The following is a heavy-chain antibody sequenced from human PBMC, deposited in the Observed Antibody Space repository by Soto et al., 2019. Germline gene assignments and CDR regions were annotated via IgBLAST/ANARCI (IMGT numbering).Heavy chain of an antibody. CDR1: GFSLTTYA. D-gene: IGHD4-17*01. CDR3: AGGGGNGDPPFGY. Sequence: QVPVVESGGGVVQPGRSLRLSCAASGFSLTTYAMHWVRQAPGKGPEWVASISSDGKTIFYADSVKGRFTISRDISKNTAYLEMNSLTTEDTAVHYCAGGGGNGDPPFGYWGQGTPVTVSS. J-gene: IGHJ4*02. V-gene: IGHV3-30*04. CDR2: ISSDGKTI.